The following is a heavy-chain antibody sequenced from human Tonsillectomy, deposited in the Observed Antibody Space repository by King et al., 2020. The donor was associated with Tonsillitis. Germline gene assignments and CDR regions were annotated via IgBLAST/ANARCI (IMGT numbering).Heavy chain of an antibody. J-gene: IGHJ6*03. CDR3: AKSGSGRATISNYMDV. D-gene: IGHD1-26*01. CDR2: ISGSGGSP. V-gene: IGHV3-23*04. Sequence: VQLVESGGGLMQPGGSLRLSCAASAFTFRGYAMSWVRQAPGKGLEWVSSISGSGGSPYYADSVKGRFTISRDNSQNTLYLQMNSLRAEDTAVYYCAKSGSGRATISNYMDVWGKGTTVTVSS. CDR1: AFTFRGYA.